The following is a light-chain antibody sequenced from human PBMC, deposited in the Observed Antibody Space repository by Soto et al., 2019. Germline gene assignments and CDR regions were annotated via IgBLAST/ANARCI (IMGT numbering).Light chain of an antibody. Sequence: QSALTQPPSASGSPGQSVTISCTGTSSDVGGYNYVSWYQQHPGKAPKLMISEVSKPPSGVPDRFSGSKSGNTASLTVSGLQAEDKAEYYCCSYAGSNNYVFGTGTKLTVL. CDR1: SSDVGGYNY. J-gene: IGLJ1*01. CDR2: EVS. CDR3: CSYAGSNNYV. V-gene: IGLV2-8*01.